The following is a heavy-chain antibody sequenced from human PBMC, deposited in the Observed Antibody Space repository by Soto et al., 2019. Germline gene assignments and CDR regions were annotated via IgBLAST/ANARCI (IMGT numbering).Heavy chain of an antibody. CDR2: ISAYNGNA. V-gene: IGHV1-18*01. J-gene: IGHJ1*01. CDR1: GYTFTSYG. Sequence: AASVKVSCKASGYTFTSYGISWVRQAPGQGLEWMGRISAYNGNANYAQKLQGRVTITADKSTSTAYMELSSLRSEDTAVYYCAFVMSSGWYEFFQHCSQGTLVTVSA. D-gene: IGHD6-19*01. CDR3: AFVMSSGWYEFFQH.